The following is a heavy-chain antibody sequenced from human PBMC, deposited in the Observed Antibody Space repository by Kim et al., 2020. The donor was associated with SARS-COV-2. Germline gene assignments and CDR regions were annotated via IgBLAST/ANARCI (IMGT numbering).Heavy chain of an antibody. CDR2: IYHSGST. CDR3: ARGELEPTKNWFDP. D-gene: IGHD1-1*01. J-gene: IGHJ5*02. V-gene: IGHV4-4*02. Sequence: SETLSLTCAVSGGSISSSNWWSWVRQPPGKGLEWIGEIYHSGSTNYNPSLKSRVTISVDKSKNQFSLKLSSVTAADTAVYYCARGELEPTKNWFDPWGQGTLVTVSS. CDR1: GGSISSSNW.